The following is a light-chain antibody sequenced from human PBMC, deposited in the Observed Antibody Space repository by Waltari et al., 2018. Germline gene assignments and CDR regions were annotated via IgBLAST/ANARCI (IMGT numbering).Light chain of an antibody. Sequence: QSALTQPASVSGSPGQSLTLSCPGTSRDVGGYTYVSWYQQHPGKAPKLMIYDVSKLPSGVSNRFSGSKSGNTASLTISGLQAEDEADYYCSSYTSSSTYVFGTGTKVTVL. CDR2: DVS. V-gene: IGLV2-14*01. CDR1: SRDVGGYTY. CDR3: SSYTSSSTYV. J-gene: IGLJ1*01.